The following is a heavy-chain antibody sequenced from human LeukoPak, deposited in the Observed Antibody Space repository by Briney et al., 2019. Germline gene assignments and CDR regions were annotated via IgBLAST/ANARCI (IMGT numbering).Heavy chain of an antibody. V-gene: IGHV4-59*01. D-gene: IGHD1-26*01. CDR1: GGSISSYY. Sequence: PSETLSLTCTVSGGSISSYYWSWLRQPPGKGLEWIGYIYYSGSTNYNPSLKSRVTISVDTSKNQFSLKLSSVTAADTAVYYCARLSVGYPFDYWGQGTLVTVSS. J-gene: IGHJ4*02. CDR3: ARLSVGYPFDY. CDR2: IYYSGST.